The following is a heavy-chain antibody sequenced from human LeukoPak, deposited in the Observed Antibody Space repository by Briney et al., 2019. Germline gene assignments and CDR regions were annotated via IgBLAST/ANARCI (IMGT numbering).Heavy chain of an antibody. J-gene: IGHJ4*02. Sequence: PSETLSLTCTVSGGSISSYYWSWIRQPPGKGLEWIGYIYYSGSTNYNPSLKSRVTISVDTSKNQFSLKLSSVTAADTAVYYCARAPNDYGDYYFDYWGQGTLVTVSS. D-gene: IGHD4-17*01. V-gene: IGHV4-59*01. CDR3: ARAPNDYGDYYFDY. CDR1: GGSISSYY. CDR2: IYYSGST.